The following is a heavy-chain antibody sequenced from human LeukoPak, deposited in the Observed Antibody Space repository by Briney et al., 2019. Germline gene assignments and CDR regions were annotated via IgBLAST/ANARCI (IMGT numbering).Heavy chain of an antibody. V-gene: IGHV1-24*01. CDR2: FDPEDGET. Sequence: ASVKVSCKVSGYTLTELSMHWVRQAPGKGLEWMGGFDPEDGETIYAQKFQGRVTMTEDTSTDTAYMELSSLRFEDTAVYYCARRWTDYSGSGSYYSYYFDYWGQGTLVTVSS. D-gene: IGHD3-10*01. CDR3: ARRWTDYSGSGSYYSYYFDY. CDR1: GYTLTELS. J-gene: IGHJ4*02.